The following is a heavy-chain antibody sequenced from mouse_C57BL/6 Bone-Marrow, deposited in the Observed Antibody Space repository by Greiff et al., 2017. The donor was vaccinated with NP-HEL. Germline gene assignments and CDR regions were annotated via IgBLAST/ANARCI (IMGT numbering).Heavy chain of an antibody. Sequence: VQLQESGAELVRPGTSVKMSCKASGYTFTNYWIGWAKQRPGHGLEWIGDIYPGGGYTNYNEKFKGKATLTADKSSSTAYMQFSSLTSEDSAIYYCARWGYYYGSSLFDYWGQGTTLTVSS. CDR1: GYTFTNYW. CDR3: ARWGYYYGSSLFDY. CDR2: IYPGGGYT. V-gene: IGHV1-63*01. J-gene: IGHJ2*01. D-gene: IGHD1-1*01.